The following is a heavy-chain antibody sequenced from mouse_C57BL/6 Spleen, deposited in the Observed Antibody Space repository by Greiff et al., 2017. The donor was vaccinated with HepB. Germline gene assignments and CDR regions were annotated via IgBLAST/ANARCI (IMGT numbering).Heavy chain of an antibody. D-gene: IGHD2-1*01. CDR1: GYTFTSYT. Sequence: QVQLQQSGAELARPGASVKMSCKASGYTFTSYTMHWVKQRPGQGLEWIGYINPSSGYTKYNQKFKDKATLTADKSSSTAYMQLSSLTSEDSAVYDCARDGNYGYWYFDVWGTGTTVTVSS. V-gene: IGHV1-4*01. CDR3: ARDGNYGYWYFDV. J-gene: IGHJ1*03. CDR2: INPSSGYT.